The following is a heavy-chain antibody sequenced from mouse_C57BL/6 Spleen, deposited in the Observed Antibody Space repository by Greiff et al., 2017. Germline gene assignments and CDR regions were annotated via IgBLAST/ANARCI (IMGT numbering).Heavy chain of an antibody. CDR3: ARGSSYVGDD. Sequence: QVQLQQPGAELVRPGTSVKLSCTASGYTFTSYWMPWVKQRPGQGLEWIGVIDPSDSYTNYNQKFKGKATLTVDTSSSTAYMQLSSLTSEDSAVYYCARGSSYVGDDWGKGTSVTVSA. V-gene: IGHV1-59*01. CDR1: GYTFTSYW. D-gene: IGHD1-1*01. J-gene: IGHJ4*01. CDR2: IDPSDSYT.